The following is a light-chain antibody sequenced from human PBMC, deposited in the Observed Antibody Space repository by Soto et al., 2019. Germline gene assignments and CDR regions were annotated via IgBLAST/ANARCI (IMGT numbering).Light chain of an antibody. CDR2: DVS. Sequence: QSALTQPPSASGSPGQSVTISCTGTSSDVGGYNYVSWYQQHPGKAPKLMIYDVSKRPSGVPDRFSGYKSGNTASLTVSGLQAEDEADYYCSSYTGSLYVFGTGTKVTVL. V-gene: IGLV2-8*01. J-gene: IGLJ1*01. CDR3: SSYTGSLYV. CDR1: SSDVGGYNY.